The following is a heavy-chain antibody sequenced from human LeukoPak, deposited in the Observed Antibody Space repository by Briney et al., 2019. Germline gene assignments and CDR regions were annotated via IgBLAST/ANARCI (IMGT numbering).Heavy chain of an antibody. CDR2: ISSSSSYI. V-gene: IGHV3-21*01. CDR1: GFTFSSYS. CDR3: ARATYYYDSSGSSCFDY. Sequence: GGSLRLSCAASGFTFSSYSMNWVRQAPGKGLEWVSSISSSSSYIYYADSVKGRFTISRDNAKNSLYLQMNSLRAEDTAVYYCARATYYYDSSGSSCFDYWGQGTLVTVSS. D-gene: IGHD3-22*01. J-gene: IGHJ4*02.